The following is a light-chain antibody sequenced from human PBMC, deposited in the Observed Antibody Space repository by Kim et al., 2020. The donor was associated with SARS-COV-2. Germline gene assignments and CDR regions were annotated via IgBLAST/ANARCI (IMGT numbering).Light chain of an antibody. CDR3: QQYYSAPLT. J-gene: IGKJ4*01. CDR2: WAS. V-gene: IGKV4-1*01. Sequence: DIVMTQSPDSLAVSLGERATINCKSSQSVLYSSNNRNHLAWYQQKPGQPPKLLIYWASTRESGVPDRFSASGSGTDFTLTISNLQAEDVAVYYCQQYYSAPLTFGGGTKVEIK. CDR1: QSVLYSSNNRNH.